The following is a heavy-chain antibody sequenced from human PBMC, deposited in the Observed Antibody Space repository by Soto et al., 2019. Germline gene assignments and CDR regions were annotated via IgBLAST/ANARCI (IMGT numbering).Heavy chain of an antibody. CDR2: INAGNGNT. D-gene: IGHD3-10*01. J-gene: IGHJ6*02. Sequence: QVQLVQSGAEVKKPGASVKVSCKASGYTFTSYAMHWVRQAPGQRLEWMGWINAGNGNTKYSQKFQGRVTITRDTSASTAYMELSRLRSEDTAVYYCARERYYGSEVYYYYGMDVWGQGTTVTVSS. CDR1: GYTFTSYA. CDR3: ARERYYGSEVYYYYGMDV. V-gene: IGHV1-3*01.